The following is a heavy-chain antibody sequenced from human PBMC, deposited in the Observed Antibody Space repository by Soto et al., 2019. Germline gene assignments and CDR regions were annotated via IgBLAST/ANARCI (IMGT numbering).Heavy chain of an antibody. V-gene: IGHV4-30-2*01. CDR1: GGSINSGGYS. CDR2: IYHXCXX. CDR3: ARVPDH. Sequence: SETLSLTFAVSGGSINSGGYSWSWIRQPPVKVLEFICYIYHXCXXXXXXSLXXXXTXSLXXSKXXXSXXXSSVTAADTAVYYCARVPDHWGQGTLVXVSS. J-gene: IGHJ4*02.